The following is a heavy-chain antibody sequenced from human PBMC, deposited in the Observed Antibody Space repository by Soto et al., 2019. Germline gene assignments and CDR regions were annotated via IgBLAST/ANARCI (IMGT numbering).Heavy chain of an antibody. J-gene: IGHJ5*02. CDR2: INLSGST. V-gene: IGHV4-34*01. CDR1: GGSFIGYY. CDR3: ARANGLRLGELSWGGPNWFDP. D-gene: IGHD3-16*02. Sequence: QVQLQQWGAGLLKPSETLSLTCAVYGGSFIGYYGTWIRQPPGKGLECIGEINLSGSTNYNPSLKSRVPISLDTSKKQFSLKLSSVTAAETAMYYCARANGLRLGELSWGGPNWFDPWGQGTLVTVSS.